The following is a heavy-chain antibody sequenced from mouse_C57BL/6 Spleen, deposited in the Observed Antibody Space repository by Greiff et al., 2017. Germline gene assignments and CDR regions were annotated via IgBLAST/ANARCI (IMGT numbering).Heavy chain of an antibody. CDR2: MDPEDGET. CDR1: GFNIKDYY. Sequence: EVQLQQSGAELVKPGASVKLSCTASGFNIKDYYMHWVKQRTEQGLEWIGRMDPEDGETKYAPKFQGKATITADTSSNTAYLQLSSLTSADTAVYYCARGVITTVVATDYFDYWGQGTTLTVSS. J-gene: IGHJ2*01. V-gene: IGHV14-2*01. CDR3: ARGVITTVVATDYFDY. D-gene: IGHD1-1*01.